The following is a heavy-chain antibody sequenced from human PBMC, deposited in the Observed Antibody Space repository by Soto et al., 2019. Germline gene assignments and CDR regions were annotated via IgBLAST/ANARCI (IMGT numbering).Heavy chain of an antibody. CDR1: GGSFSGYY. CDR3: ARERKGATSDYFDY. V-gene: IGHV4-34*01. CDR2: INHSGST. D-gene: IGHD1-26*01. Sequence: PSETLSLTCAVYGGSFSGYYWSWIRQPPGKGLEWIGEINHSGSTNYNPSLKSRVTISVDTSKNQFSLKLSSVTAADTAVYYCARERKGATSDYFDYWGQGTLVTVSS. J-gene: IGHJ4*02.